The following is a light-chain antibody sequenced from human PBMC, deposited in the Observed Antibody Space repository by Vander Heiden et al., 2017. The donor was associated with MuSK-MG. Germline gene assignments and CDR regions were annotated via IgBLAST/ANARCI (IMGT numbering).Light chain of an antibody. CDR2: EVS. Sequence: QSALTQPPSAPGSPGQPVTIPCTGTSSDVGGYNYVSWYQQHPSKAPNLMIYEVSKRPSGVPDRFSGSKSGNTASLTVSGLQAEDEADYYCSSYAGSNNWVFGGGTKLTVL. CDR3: SSYAGSNNWV. CDR1: SSDVGGYNY. J-gene: IGLJ3*02. V-gene: IGLV2-8*01.